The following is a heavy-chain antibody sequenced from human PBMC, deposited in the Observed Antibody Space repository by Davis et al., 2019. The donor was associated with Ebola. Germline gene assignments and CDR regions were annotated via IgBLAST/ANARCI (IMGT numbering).Heavy chain of an antibody. Sequence: GESLKISCAASGFTFSDYYMSWIRQAPGKGLEWVSYISSSGSTIYYADSVKGRFTISRDNAKNSLYLQMNSLRAEDTAVYYCARGRGYCSSTSCYLFDYWGQGTLVTVSS. D-gene: IGHD2-2*01. CDR3: ARGRGYCSSTSCYLFDY. CDR1: GFTFSDYY. CDR2: ISSSGSTI. V-gene: IGHV3-11*01. J-gene: IGHJ4*02.